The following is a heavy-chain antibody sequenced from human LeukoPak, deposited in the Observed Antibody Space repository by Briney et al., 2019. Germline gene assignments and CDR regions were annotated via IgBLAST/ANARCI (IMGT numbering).Heavy chain of an antibody. J-gene: IGHJ5*02. Sequence: SETLSLTCTVSGGSISSYYWSWIRQPPGKGLEWIGYIYYTGSTKYNPSLKSRVTISVDTSKTQFSLKLSFVTAADTAVYYCASSSWYGNWFDPWGQGTLVTVSS. V-gene: IGHV4-59*01. CDR1: GGSISSYY. D-gene: IGHD6-13*01. CDR2: IYYTGST. CDR3: ASSSWYGNWFDP.